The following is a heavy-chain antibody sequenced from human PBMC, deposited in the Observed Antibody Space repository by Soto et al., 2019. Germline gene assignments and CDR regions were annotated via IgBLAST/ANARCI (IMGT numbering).Heavy chain of an antibody. Sequence: SGTLSLTCSVSVLTINSASYYWSWLRQHPEKGLEWVGNIYYNGSTYYSPSLKSRVTVWFDTSKNQFSLRLTSVTAADTAVYYCARDPDTYYYDSSGPAYFDYWGQGTLVTV. CDR3: ARDPDTYYYDSSGPAYFDY. V-gene: IGHV4-31*03. J-gene: IGHJ4*02. D-gene: IGHD3-22*01. CDR2: IYYNGST. CDR1: VLTINSASYY.